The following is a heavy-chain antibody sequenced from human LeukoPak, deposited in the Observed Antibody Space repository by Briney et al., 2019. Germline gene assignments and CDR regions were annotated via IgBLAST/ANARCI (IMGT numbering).Heavy chain of an antibody. Sequence: SVKVSCKASGGTFSSYAISWVRQAPGQGLEWMGGIIPIFGTANYTQKFQGRVTITADESTSTAYMELSSLRSEDTAVYYCARGPLIFNIAVAGIPPPTEYYFDYWGQGTLVTVSS. CDR1: GGTFSSYA. D-gene: IGHD6-19*01. J-gene: IGHJ4*02. CDR3: ARGPLIFNIAVAGIPPPTEYYFDY. CDR2: IIPIFGTA. V-gene: IGHV1-69*01.